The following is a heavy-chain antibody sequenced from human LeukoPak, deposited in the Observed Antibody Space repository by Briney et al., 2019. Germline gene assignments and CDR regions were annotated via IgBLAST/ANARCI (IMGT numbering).Heavy chain of an antibody. CDR1: GGAFISYA. CDR2: IIPIFSTA. V-gene: IGHV1-69*13. D-gene: IGHD6-13*01. Sequence: GASGNVSCKDAGGAFISYAIRWVGQAPGQGLEWMGGIIPIFSTANYAQKFQGRVTITADESTSTAYMELSSLRSEDTAVYYCARGASSNWSHFDYRGQGTLVIVSS. CDR3: ARGASSNWSHFDY. J-gene: IGHJ4*02.